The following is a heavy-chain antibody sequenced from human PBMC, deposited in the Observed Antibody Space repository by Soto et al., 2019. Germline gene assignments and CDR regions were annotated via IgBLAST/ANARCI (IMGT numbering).Heavy chain of an antibody. Sequence: QVVLLQSGAEVKEPGSSVRVSCQVSGSTFNNFAFSWVRQAPGHGPEWMGGIVVDSNTAEYSQRFQDRVPITADTSTNTLYMELGSLTFEDTAVYYCAGAIKRWEVNYFFDFWGQGTLVTVSS. CDR1: GSTFNNFA. J-gene: IGHJ4*02. CDR3: AGAIKRWEVNYFFDF. CDR2: IVVDSNTA. V-gene: IGHV1-69*06. D-gene: IGHD1-26*01.